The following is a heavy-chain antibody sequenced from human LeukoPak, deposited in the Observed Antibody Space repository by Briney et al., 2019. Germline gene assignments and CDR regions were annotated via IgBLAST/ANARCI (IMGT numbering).Heavy chain of an antibody. Sequence: SETLSLTCTVSGGSISSSSYYWGWIRQPPGKGLEWIGSIYYSGSTYYNPSLKSRVTISVDTSKNQFSLKLSSVTAADTAVYYCARQGGGITMIVEDYWGQGPLVTVSS. J-gene: IGHJ4*02. V-gene: IGHV4-39*01. CDR1: GGSISSSSYY. D-gene: IGHD3-22*01. CDR2: IYYSGST. CDR3: ARQGGGITMIVEDY.